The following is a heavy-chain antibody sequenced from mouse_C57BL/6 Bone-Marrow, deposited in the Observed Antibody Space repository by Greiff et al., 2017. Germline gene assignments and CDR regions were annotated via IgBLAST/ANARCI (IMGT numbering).Heavy chain of an antibody. Sequence: VQLQQPGAELVQPGASVKVSCQASGYTFTSYWMHWVKQRPGQGLEWIGRIHPSDSDTNYNQKFKGNATLTVDKSSSTAYMQLCSLTAEDSAVYYCAIGLRRFAYWGQGTLVTVSA. CDR2: IHPSDSDT. CDR3: AIGLRRFAY. J-gene: IGHJ3*01. D-gene: IGHD2-4*01. CDR1: GYTFTSYW. V-gene: IGHV1-74*01.